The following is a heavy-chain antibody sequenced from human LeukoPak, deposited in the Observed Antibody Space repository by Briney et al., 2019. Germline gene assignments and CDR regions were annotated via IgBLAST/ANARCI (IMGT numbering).Heavy chain of an antibody. D-gene: IGHD3-10*01. Sequence: SETLSLTCTVSGGSISSSSYYWGWIRQPPGKGLEWIGSIYYSGSTYYNPSLKSLVTISVYTSKNQFSLKLSSVTAADTAVYYCARRPEYYYGSGSYSEYYFDSWGQGTLVTVSS. V-gene: IGHV4-39*01. CDR1: GGSISSSSYY. J-gene: IGHJ4*02. CDR2: IYYSGST. CDR3: ARRPEYYYGSGSYSEYYFDS.